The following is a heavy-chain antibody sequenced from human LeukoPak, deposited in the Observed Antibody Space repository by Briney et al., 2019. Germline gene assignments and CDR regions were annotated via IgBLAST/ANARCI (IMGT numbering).Heavy chain of an antibody. V-gene: IGHV4-61*02. CDR3: AREYTAMATFGFEKFDY. Sequence: PSETLSLTCTVSGGSISSSSYYWSWIRQPAGKGLEWIGRIYTSGSTNYNPSLKSRVTISVDTSKNQFSLKLSSVTAADTAVYYCAREYTAMATFGFEKFDYWGQGTLVTVSS. CDR2: IYTSGST. D-gene: IGHD5-18*01. J-gene: IGHJ4*02. CDR1: GGSISSSSYY.